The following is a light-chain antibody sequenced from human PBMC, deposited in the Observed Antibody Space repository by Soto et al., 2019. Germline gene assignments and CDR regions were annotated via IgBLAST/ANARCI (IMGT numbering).Light chain of an antibody. J-gene: IGKJ1*01. V-gene: IGKV1-5*03. CDR1: QSISSW. Sequence: DIQVTQSPSTLSASVGDRVTITCRASQSISSWLAWYQQKPGKAPKLLIYKASTLESGVPSRFSGSGSGTEFTLTISSLQPDDFATYYCQQYNSYSRMFGQGTKVEIK. CDR2: KAS. CDR3: QQYNSYSRM.